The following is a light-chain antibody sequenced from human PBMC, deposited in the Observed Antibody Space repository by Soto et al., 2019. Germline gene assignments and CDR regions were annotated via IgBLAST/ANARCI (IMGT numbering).Light chain of an antibody. CDR2: DAS. Sequence: EIVLTQSPDTLSLSPGERATLSCWASHSVTTHLAWFQQRPGQTPRLLIYDASTRAPGIPARFSGSGSGTEFTLTISSLQSEDFAVYYCQQYNNWPFITFGQGTRLEIK. CDR1: HSVTTH. V-gene: IGKV3D-15*01. J-gene: IGKJ5*01. CDR3: QQYNNWPFIT.